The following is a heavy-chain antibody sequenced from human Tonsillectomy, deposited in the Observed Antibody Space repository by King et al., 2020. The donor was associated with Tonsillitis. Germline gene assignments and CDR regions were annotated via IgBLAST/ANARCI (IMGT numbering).Heavy chain of an antibody. D-gene: IGHD4-11*01. CDR2: ISDTSDRT. Sequence: VQLVESGGGLVQPGGSLRLSCAASGFTFNSYAMTWVRQAPGKGLEWVSTISDTSDRTYCADSVKGRFAISRDNSKNTLFLQMNSLRDEDTAVYYCAKHLSDDYHPLDYWGQGTLVTVSS. V-gene: IGHV3-23*04. CDR1: GFTFNSYA. J-gene: IGHJ4*02. CDR3: AKHLSDDYHPLDY.